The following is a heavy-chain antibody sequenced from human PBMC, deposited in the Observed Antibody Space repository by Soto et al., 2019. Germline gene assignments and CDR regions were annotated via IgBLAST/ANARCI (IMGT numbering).Heavy chain of an antibody. Sequence: QVQLVESGGGVVQPGRSLRLSCAASGFTFSSYGMHWVRQAPGKGLEWVAVIWYDGSNKYYADSVKGRFTISRDNSKNKLYLQMNSLRAEDTAVYYCARDFSRYSSGWANSRYWGQGTLVTVSS. D-gene: IGHD6-19*01. CDR1: GFTFSSYG. CDR2: IWYDGSNK. J-gene: IGHJ4*02. CDR3: ARDFSRYSSGWANSRY. V-gene: IGHV3-33*01.